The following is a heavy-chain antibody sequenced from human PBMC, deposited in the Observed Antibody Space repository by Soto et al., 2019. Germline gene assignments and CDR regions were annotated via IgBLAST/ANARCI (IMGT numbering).Heavy chain of an antibody. Sequence: GGSLRLSCTASGFTFRDAWMNWVRQAPGKGLEWVGCVTYIGDGGTIDYAAPVKDRFSISRDDSQNTLYLQMNSLKSEDTAVYYCATDGASYIGNPFIVWGQGTLVTVSS. J-gene: IGHJ4*02. V-gene: IGHV3-15*01. CDR2: VTYIGDGGTI. CDR1: GFTFRDAW. CDR3: ATDGASYIGNPFIV. D-gene: IGHD3-16*02.